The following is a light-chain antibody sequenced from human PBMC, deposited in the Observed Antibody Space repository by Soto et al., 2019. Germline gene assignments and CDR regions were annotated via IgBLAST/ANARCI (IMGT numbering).Light chain of an antibody. Sequence: DIQMTQSPYTLSASVGDRVTITCRASQSISGWLAWYQQKPGKAPKLLIYDASSLESGDPSRFSGSGSGTEFALTISRLQPDDFATYCCQQYNSYSVNAFGEGTKVEIK. V-gene: IGKV1-5*01. J-gene: IGKJ2*01. CDR2: DAS. CDR3: QQYNSYSVNA. CDR1: QSISGW.